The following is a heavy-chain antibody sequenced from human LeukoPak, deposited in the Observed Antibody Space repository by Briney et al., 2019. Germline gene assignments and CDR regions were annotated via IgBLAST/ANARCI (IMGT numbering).Heavy chain of an antibody. J-gene: IGHJ4*02. CDR3: ATTGLWFGEFTFDY. Sequence: ASVKVSCKVSGYTLTELSMHWVRQAPGKGLEWVGGFDPDDGETIYAQKFQGRVTMTEDTSTDTAYMELSSLRSEDTAVYYCATTGLWFGEFTFDYWGQGTLVTVSS. CDR2: FDPDDGET. V-gene: IGHV1-24*01. CDR1: GYTLTELS. D-gene: IGHD3-10*01.